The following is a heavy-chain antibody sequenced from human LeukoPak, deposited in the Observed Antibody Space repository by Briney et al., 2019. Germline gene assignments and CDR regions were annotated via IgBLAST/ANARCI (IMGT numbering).Heavy chain of an antibody. V-gene: IGHV4-39*01. CDR3: ARLIAVAASDY. CDR2: IYYSGST. CDR1: GGSISSSSYY. J-gene: IGHJ4*02. Sequence: SETLSLTCTVSGGSISSSSYYWGWIRQPPGKGLEWIGSIYYSGSTYYNPSLKSRVTISVDTSKNQFSLKLSSVTAADTAVYYCARLIAVAASDYWGQGALVTVSS. D-gene: IGHD6-19*01.